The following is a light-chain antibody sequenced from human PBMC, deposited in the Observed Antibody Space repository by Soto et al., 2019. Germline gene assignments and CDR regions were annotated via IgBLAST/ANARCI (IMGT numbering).Light chain of an antibody. CDR2: DAS. V-gene: IGKV3-11*01. CDR3: HQRQYWSPST. Sequence: TQSPATLSLFLCGIANLSWRTSLSGSVYLDWYQQKPGQAPRLLITDASNRATGIPARCSGSGSGTDFTLTISSLEAEDVAVYYCHQRQYWSPSTFGQGTRLEIK. J-gene: IGKJ5*01. CDR1: LSGSVY.